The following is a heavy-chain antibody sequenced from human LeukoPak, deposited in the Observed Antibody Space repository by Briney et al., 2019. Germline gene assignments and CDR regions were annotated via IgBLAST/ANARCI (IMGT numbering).Heavy chain of an antibody. J-gene: IGHJ4*02. CDR3: ARGYGSSWYLD. V-gene: IGHV3-21*01. CDR1: GFNFSSYS. CDR2: ISSSSSFI. D-gene: IGHD6-13*01. Sequence: GGSLRLSCAGSGFNFSSYSRSWVRQAPWKGLEFVSSISSSSSFIYYADSVKGRFTISRDNAKKSLSLQMNSLRADDTAVYYCARGYGSSWYLDWGQGTLVTVSS.